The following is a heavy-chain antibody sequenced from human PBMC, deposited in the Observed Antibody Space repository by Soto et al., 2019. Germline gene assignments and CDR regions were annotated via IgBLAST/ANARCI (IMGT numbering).Heavy chain of an antibody. V-gene: IGHV1-2*02. D-gene: IGHD1-7*01. CDR3: ARDWDWNFSADYYGMDV. CDR2: INPNSGGT. J-gene: IGHJ6*02. Sequence: ASVKVSCKASGYTFTGYYMHWVRQAPGQGLEWMGWINPNSGGTNYAQKFQGRVTMTRDTSISTAYMELSRLRSDDTAVYYCARDWDWNFSADYYGMDVWGQGTTVTVSS. CDR1: GYTFTGYY.